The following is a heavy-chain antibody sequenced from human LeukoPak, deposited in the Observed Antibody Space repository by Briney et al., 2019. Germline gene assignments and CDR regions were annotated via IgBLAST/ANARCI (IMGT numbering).Heavy chain of an antibody. Sequence: GGSLTLSCAASGFTFSDYSMNWVRQAPGKGLEWVSSISSSSSYIYYADSVKGRFTISRDNAKNSLYLQMNSLRAEDTALYYCAKDGWFGELLNDRWFDPWGQGTLVTVSS. J-gene: IGHJ5*02. CDR2: ISSSSSYI. V-gene: IGHV3-21*04. D-gene: IGHD3-10*01. CDR1: GFTFSDYS. CDR3: AKDGWFGELLNDRWFDP.